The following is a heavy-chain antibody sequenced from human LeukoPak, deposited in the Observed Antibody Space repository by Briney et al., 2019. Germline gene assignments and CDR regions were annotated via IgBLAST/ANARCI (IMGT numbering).Heavy chain of an antibody. CDR1: GSTFSSYV. J-gene: IGHJ6*03. V-gene: IGHV3-30*02. CDR3: AKEGGSQNYYYYYMDV. CDR2: IRYDGSNK. Sequence: PGGSLRLSCAASGSTFSSYVMHWVRQAPGKGLEWVAFIRYDGSNKYYADSVRGRFTISRDNSKTTLYLQMNSLRAEDTAVYYCAKEGGSQNYYYYYMDVWGKGTTVTVSS. D-gene: IGHD1-26*01.